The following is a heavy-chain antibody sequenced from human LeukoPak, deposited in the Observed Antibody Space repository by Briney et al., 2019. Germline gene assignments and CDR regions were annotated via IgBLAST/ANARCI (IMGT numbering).Heavy chain of an antibody. CDR1: GGSISSYY. CDR3: ARGLGDSSGYYLYYFDY. D-gene: IGHD3-22*01. Sequence: SETLSLTCTVSGGSISSYYWSWIRQPPGKGLEWIGEINHSGSTNYNPSLKSRVTISVDTSKNQFSLKLSSVTAADTAVYYCARGLGDSSGYYLYYFDYWGQGTLVTVSS. CDR2: INHSGST. V-gene: IGHV4-34*01. J-gene: IGHJ4*02.